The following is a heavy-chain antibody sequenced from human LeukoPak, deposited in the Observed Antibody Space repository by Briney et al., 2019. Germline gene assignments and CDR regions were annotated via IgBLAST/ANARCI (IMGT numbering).Heavy chain of an antibody. Sequence: GGSLRLSCAASGFTLDDYAMHWVRQAPGKGLEWVSLISGDGGSTYYADSVKGRFTISRDNSKNSLYLQMNSLRTEDTALYYCAKDIDYYDSSGYFDYWGQGTLVTVSS. V-gene: IGHV3-43*02. CDR3: AKDIDYYDSSGYFDY. CDR1: GFTLDDYA. CDR2: ISGDGGST. D-gene: IGHD3-22*01. J-gene: IGHJ4*02.